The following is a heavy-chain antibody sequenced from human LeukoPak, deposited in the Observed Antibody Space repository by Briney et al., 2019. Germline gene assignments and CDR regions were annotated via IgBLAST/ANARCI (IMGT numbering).Heavy chain of an antibody. CDR2: ISGSGGST. V-gene: IGHV3-23*01. D-gene: IGHD2-15*01. Sequence: GGSLRLSCAASGFTFSSYAMSWVRQAPGKGLEWVSAISGSGGSTYYADSVKGRFTISRDNSKNTLYLQMNSLRAEDMAVYYCAKDPGYCSGGSCYSGNWFDPWGQGTLVTVSS. CDR1: GFTFSSYA. CDR3: AKDPGYCSGGSCYSGNWFDP. J-gene: IGHJ5*02.